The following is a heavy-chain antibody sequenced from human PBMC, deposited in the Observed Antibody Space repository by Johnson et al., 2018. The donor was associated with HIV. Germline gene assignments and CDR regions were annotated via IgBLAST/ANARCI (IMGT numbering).Heavy chain of an antibody. D-gene: IGHD3/OR15-3a*01. J-gene: IGHJ3*02. V-gene: IGHV3-30-3*01. CDR3: STAKNLVWTGYDDAFDI. Sequence: QVQLVESGGGLVQPGRSLRLSCAASGFTFSNYAIHWVRQPPGKGLEWVAVITYDGNNKYYADSVKGRLTISRDNSKNTLYLQMNNLRAEETAVDYCSTAKNLVWTGYDDAFDIWGQGTMVTVSS. CDR1: GFTFSNYA. CDR2: ITYDGNNK.